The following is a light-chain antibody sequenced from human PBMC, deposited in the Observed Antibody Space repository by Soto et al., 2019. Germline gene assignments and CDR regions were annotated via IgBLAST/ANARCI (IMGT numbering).Light chain of an antibody. Sequence: QSALTQPPSASGSPGQSVTISCTGSSSDVGGHNFVSWYQQYPGKAPKLMIYDVSKRPSGVPDRFSGSKSGNTASLTVSGLQAEDEADYYCSSYAGTNNALFGGGTKVTVL. CDR1: SSDVGGHNF. CDR3: SSYAGTNNAL. CDR2: DVS. V-gene: IGLV2-8*01. J-gene: IGLJ2*01.